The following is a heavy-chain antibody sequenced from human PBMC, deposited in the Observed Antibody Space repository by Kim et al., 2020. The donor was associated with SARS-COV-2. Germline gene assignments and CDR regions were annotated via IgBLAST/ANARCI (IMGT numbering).Heavy chain of an antibody. CDR3: SRHTPGGYNLSYFD. CDR2: MFHSGST. Sequence: SETLSLTCTVSGGSINSGTYVWGWIRQPPGKGLEWIGTMFHSGSTYYNPSLKSRVTISADASRNQFSLKLSSVTAADTAVYFCSRHTPGGYNLSYFD. V-gene: IGHV4-39*01. CDR1: GGSINSGTYV. D-gene: IGHD3-16*01. J-gene: IGHJ4*01.